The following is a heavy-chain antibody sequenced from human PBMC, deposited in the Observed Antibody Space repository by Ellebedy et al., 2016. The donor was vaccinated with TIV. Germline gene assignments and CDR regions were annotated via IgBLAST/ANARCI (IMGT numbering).Heavy chain of an antibody. D-gene: IGHD3-16*02. V-gene: IGHV4-59*01. CDR2: IYYSGST. J-gene: IGHJ4*02. Sequence: MPSETLSLTCSVSGGSISSYYWSWIRQPPGKGLEWIGNIYYSGSTNYNPSLKSRVTISVDTSKNQFSLKLSSVTAADTAVYFCARENSYGFVYYFDYWGQGTLVTVSS. CDR1: GGSISSYY. CDR3: ARENSYGFVYYFDY.